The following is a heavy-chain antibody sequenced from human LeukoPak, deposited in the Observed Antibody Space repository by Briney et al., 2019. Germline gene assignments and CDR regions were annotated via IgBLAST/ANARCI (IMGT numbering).Heavy chain of an antibody. V-gene: IGHV4-30-2*01. J-gene: IGHJ5*02. CDR3: ARAFWDSSGRRGGWFDP. Sequence: SETLSLTCAVSGGSISSGGYSWSWIRQPPGKGLEWIGYIYHSGSTHYNPSLKSRVTISVDRSKNQFSLKLSSVTAADTAVYYCARAFWDSSGRRGGWFDPWGQGTLVTVSS. CDR2: IYHSGST. CDR1: GGSISSGGYS. D-gene: IGHD3-22*01.